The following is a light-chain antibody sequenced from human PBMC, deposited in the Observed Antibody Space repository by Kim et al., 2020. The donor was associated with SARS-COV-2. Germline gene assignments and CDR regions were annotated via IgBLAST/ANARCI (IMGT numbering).Light chain of an antibody. J-gene: IGKJ2*01. V-gene: IGKV1-5*01. CDR1: QNINTW. Sequence: DIQMTQSPSTLSASVGDRVTITCRASQNINTWLAWHQQTPGKAPEVLIHDASRLKRGVPSRFSGSGSGPQFTLTISSLQPDDSATYYCLLHNAHFGQGPNLEI. CDR2: DAS. CDR3: LLHNAH.